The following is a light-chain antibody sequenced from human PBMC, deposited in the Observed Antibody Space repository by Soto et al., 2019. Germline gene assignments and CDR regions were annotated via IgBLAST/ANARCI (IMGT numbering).Light chain of an antibody. CDR2: GAS. V-gene: IGKV3-20*01. J-gene: IGKJ1*01. Sequence: IVFTQSPGTRSLSPGERATLSCRASQSVSNNYLAWYQQKPGQAPRLLIYGASNRATGNPGRFSGSGSGTDFTLTISRLAPEDFAVYYCQQYGSSGTFGQGTKVDIK. CDR1: QSVSNNY. CDR3: QQYGSSGT.